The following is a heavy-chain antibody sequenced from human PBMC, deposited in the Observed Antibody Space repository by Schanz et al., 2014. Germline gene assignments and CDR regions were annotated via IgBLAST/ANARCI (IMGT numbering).Heavy chain of an antibody. CDR3: ARTLAVAGGGFDYGLDV. CDR2: IFTSGSG. D-gene: IGHD6-19*01. Sequence: QVQLQESGPGLVKPSETLSLTCTVSGGSISTTGYYWSWIRQRPGKGLEWIGYIFTSGSGNYNPSLEGRVTISLDMSRNQFSLSLTSVTAADTALYYCARTLAVAGGGFDYGLDVWGQGTTITVSS. J-gene: IGHJ6*02. V-gene: IGHV4-31*03. CDR1: GGSISTTGYY.